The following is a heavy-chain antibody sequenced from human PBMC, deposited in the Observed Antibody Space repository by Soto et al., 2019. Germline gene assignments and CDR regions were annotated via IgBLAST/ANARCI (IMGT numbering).Heavy chain of an antibody. V-gene: IGHV5-51*01. CDR2: IYPGDSDT. Sequence: GESLKISGKGSGYNFNRYWIGWVRQMPGKGLEWMGVIYPGDSDTRYSPSFQGQVTISADKSISTAYLQWSSLKASDTAMYYCARVAAAGTDFHFDYWGQGTLVTVSS. CDR3: ARVAAAGTDFHFDY. D-gene: IGHD6-13*01. J-gene: IGHJ4*02. CDR1: GYNFNRYW.